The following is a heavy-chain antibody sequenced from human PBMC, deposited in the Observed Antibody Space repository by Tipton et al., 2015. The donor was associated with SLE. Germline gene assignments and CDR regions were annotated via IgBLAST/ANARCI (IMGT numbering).Heavy chain of an antibody. Sequence: GLVKPSETLSLTCAVSGGSISSSNWWSWVRQPPGKGLEWIGCIYNSGITNYNPSLKSRVTISVDTSKNQFSLKVSSVTAADPAVYYWARDVLPGQLCFAYGGQGPLVTVPS. D-gene: IGHD3-16*01. CDR3: ARDVLPGQLCFAY. J-gene: IGHJ4*02. V-gene: IGHV4-4*02. CDR1: GGSISSSNW. CDR2: IYNSGIT.